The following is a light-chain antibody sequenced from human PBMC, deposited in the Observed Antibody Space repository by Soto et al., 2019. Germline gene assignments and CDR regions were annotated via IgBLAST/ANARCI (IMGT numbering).Light chain of an antibody. V-gene: IGKV3-11*01. CDR2: DAS. CDR3: QQRSNWPLWMYT. J-gene: IGKJ2*01. Sequence: EIVLTQSPATLSLSPGERATLSCRASQSVSSYLAWYQQKPGQAPRLLIYDASNRATGIPARFSGSGSGTDFTLTISSLEPEDFAVYYCQQRSNWPLWMYTFGQGTKLEIK. CDR1: QSVSSY.